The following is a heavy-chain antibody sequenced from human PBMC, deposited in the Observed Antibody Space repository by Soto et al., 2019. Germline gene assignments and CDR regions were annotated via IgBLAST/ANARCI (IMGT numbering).Heavy chain of an antibody. J-gene: IGHJ5*02. CDR2: VSNSGST. CDR1: GASISSYS. D-gene: IGHD3-22*01. CDR3: ARHLGYDSSGYYRKWFDP. Sequence: SENLSLTCTVSGASISSYSCSWIRQPPGKGLEWIGYVSNSGSTNYNPSLKSRVTILVDAPKKQLSLKLSSVPAADTAVYYCARHLGYDSSGYYRKWFDPGGQGTLVTVS. V-gene: IGHV4-59*08.